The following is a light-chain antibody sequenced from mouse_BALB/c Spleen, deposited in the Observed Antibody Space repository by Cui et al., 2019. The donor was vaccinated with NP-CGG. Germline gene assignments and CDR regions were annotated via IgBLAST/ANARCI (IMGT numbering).Light chain of an antibody. CDR3: ALLYSNHWV. CDR2: GTN. J-gene: IGLJ1*01. CDR1: TGAVTTNNY. Sequence: QAVVTQESALTTSPGETVTLTCRSSTGAVTTNNYANWVQEKPDHLFTGLIGGTNNRAPGIPARFSGSLIGDKAALTITGAQTEDEAIYFCALLYSNHWVFGGGTKLTVL. V-gene: IGLV1*01.